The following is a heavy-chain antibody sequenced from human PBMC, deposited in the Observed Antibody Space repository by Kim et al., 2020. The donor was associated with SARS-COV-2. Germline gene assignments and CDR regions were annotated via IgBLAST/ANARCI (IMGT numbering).Heavy chain of an antibody. D-gene: IGHD3-22*01. CDR2: IGTAGDT. CDR3: ARGPGKGYYYDSSGYYHWYFDL. Sequence: GGSLRLSCAASGFTFSSYDMHWVRQATGKGLEWVSAIGTAGDTYYPGSVKGRFTISRENAKNSLYLQMNSLRAGDTAVYYCARGPGKGYYYDSSGYYHWYFDLWGRGTLVTVSS. J-gene: IGHJ2*01. CDR1: GFTFSSYD. V-gene: IGHV3-13*01.